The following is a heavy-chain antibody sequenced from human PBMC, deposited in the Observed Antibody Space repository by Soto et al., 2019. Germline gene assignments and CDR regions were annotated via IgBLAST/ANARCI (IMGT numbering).Heavy chain of an antibody. CDR1: GYTFTNND. D-gene: IGHD4-17*01. CDR2: ISSSGDSA. V-gene: IGHV3-23*01. Sequence: SCKASGYTFTNNDVSWVRQAPGKGLEWVSAISSSGDSAYYAESVRGRFTISRDNSIDTLYLQMRSLRPEDTAVYYCAHPRGYGVFDAVDIWGQGTMVTVSS. J-gene: IGHJ3*02. CDR3: AHPRGYGVFDAVDI.